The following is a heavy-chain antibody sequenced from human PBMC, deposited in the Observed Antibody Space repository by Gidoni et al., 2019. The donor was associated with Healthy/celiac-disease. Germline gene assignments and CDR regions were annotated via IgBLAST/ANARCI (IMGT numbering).Heavy chain of an antibody. J-gene: IGHJ5*02. CDR3: ARSFTIFGVVTPNWFDP. Sequence: QVQLQESGPGLVKPSQTLSLTCTVPGGSISSGSYYWSWIRQPAGKGLEWIGRIYTSGSTNYNPSLKSRVTISVDTSKNQFSLKLSSVTAADTAVYYCARSFTIFGVVTPNWFDPWGQGTLVTVSS. V-gene: IGHV4-61*02. D-gene: IGHD3-3*01. CDR2: IYTSGST. CDR1: GGSISSGSYY.